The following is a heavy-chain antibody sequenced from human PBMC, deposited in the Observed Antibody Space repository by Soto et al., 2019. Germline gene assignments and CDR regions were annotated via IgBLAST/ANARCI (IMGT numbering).Heavy chain of an antibody. CDR1: GGTFSSYA. CDR2: IIPIFGTA. CDR3: ASTPVYYYDSSGNDAFDI. Sequence: SVKVSCKASGGTFSSYAISWVRQAPGQGLEWMGGIIPIFGTANYAQKFQGRATITAGESTSTAYMELSSLRSEDTAVYYCASTPVYYYDSSGNDAFDIWGQGTMVTVS. J-gene: IGHJ3*02. V-gene: IGHV1-69*13. D-gene: IGHD3-22*01.